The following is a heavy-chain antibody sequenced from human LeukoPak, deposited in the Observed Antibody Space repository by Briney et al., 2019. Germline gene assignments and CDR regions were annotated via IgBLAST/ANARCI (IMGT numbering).Heavy chain of an antibody. J-gene: IGHJ5*02. Sequence: SETLSLTCTDSGDSIRSSSYYWGWTRQPPGKGLEWIGNIYYSGSTYHNPSLKSRVTISVDTSKNQFSLKLSSVTAADTAVYYCARGYSSSWYFNWFDPWGQGTLVTVSS. CDR3: ARGYSSSWYFNWFDP. CDR2: IYYSGST. V-gene: IGHV4-39*07. D-gene: IGHD6-13*01. CDR1: GDSIRSSSYY.